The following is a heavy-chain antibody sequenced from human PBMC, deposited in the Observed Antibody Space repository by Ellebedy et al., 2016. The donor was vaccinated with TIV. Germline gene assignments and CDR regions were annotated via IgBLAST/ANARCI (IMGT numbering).Heavy chain of an antibody. CDR1: GYTFTNYD. V-gene: IGHV1-8*01. J-gene: IGHJ4*02. Sequence: AASVKVSCKASGYTFTNYDIIWVRQAPGQGLEWMGWMNPNSGNTDYAQKFQGRVTMTRNISTSIAYMELNILRPEDTAVYFCARGHSLSSTWNFLFSRGHDRIDFWGQGTPVTVTS. CDR3: ARGHSLSSTWNFLFSRGHDRIDF. D-gene: IGHD6-13*01. CDR2: MNPNSGNT.